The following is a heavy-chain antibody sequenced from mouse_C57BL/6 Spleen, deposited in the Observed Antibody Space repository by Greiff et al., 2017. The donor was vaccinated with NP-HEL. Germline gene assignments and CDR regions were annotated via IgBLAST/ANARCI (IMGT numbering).Heavy chain of an antibody. J-gene: IGHJ4*01. CDR3: TTRGIYYDPYYYAMDD. D-gene: IGHD2-4*01. Sequence: EVQLQQSGAELVRPGASVKLSCTASGFNIKDDYMHWVKQRPEQGLEWIGWIDPENGDTEYASKFQGKATITADTSSNTAYLQLSSLTSEDTAVYYCTTRGIYYDPYYYAMDDWGQGTSVTVSS. CDR2: IDPENGDT. CDR1: GFNIKDDY. V-gene: IGHV14-4*01.